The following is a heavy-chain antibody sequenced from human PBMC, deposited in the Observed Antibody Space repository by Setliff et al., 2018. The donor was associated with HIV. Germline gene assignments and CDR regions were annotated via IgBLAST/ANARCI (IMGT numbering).Heavy chain of an antibody. V-gene: IGHV3-74*03. Sequence: GGSLRLSCVVSGFTFSNYWMNWVRQAPGKGLVWVSRINEDGSITTYAGSVEGRFTISRDNAKNTVYLQMDSLRAEDTTVYYCARKLQPGYGMDVWGQGTTVTVSS. CDR2: INEDGSIT. D-gene: IGHD5-18*01. CDR3: ARKLQPGYGMDV. J-gene: IGHJ6*02. CDR1: GFTFSNYW.